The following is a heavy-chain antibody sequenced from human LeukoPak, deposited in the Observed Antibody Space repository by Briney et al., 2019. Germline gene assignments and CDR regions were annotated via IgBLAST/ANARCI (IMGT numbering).Heavy chain of an antibody. CDR3: ARFLGYCSGGSCSQTHLTDYYYGMDV. CDR1: GFTFSSYG. V-gene: IGHV3-33*01. D-gene: IGHD2-15*01. J-gene: IGHJ6*02. CDR2: IWYDGSSK. Sequence: HPGRSLRLSCAASGFTFSSYGMHWVRQAPGKGLEWVAVIWYDGSSKYYADSVKGRFTISRDNSKNTLYLQMNSLRAEDTAVYYCARFLGYCSGGSCSQTHLTDYYYGMDVWGQGTTVTVSS.